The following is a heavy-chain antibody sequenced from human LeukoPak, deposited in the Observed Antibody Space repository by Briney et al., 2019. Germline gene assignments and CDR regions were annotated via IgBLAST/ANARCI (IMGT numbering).Heavy chain of an antibody. V-gene: IGHV3-66*02. CDR3: ARESWGPVGP. J-gene: IGHJ5*02. CDR2: TYTDTSA. D-gene: IGHD7-27*01. CDR1: GFIVSNNH. Sequence: GGSLRLPCAASGFIVSNNHMSWVRQAPGKGLEWVSLTYTDTSAYYADSVKGRFTISRDNSKNTLNLQMNSLRVEDTAVYYCARESWGPVGPWGQGTLVTVSS.